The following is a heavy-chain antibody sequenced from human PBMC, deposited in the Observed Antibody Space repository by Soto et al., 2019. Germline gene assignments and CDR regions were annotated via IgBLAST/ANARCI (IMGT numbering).Heavy chain of an antibody. Sequence: ASVKISCKASGYTFNRHGITWVRQAPGQGLEWMGWISGYNGDINYEQKFQGRVTLSSDTLTSTVYLELKSLRFDDTAVYYCARVRIVGYSELDFWGQGTLVTVSS. CDR2: ISGYNGDI. CDR1: GYTFNRHG. J-gene: IGHJ4*02. V-gene: IGHV1-18*04. D-gene: IGHD1-26*01. CDR3: ARVRIVGYSELDF.